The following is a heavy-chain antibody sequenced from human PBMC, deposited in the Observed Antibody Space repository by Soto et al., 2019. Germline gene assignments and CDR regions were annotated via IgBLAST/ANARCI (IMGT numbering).Heavy chain of an antibody. Sequence: SVKVSCKASGGTFSSYAISWVRQAPGQGLEWMGGIIPIFGTANYAQKFQGRVTITADESTSTAYMELSSLRSEDTALYYCAKGDWETEVNYFDFWGQGTLVTVSS. CDR1: GGTFSSYA. CDR3: AKGDWETEVNYFDF. D-gene: IGHD2-21*02. J-gene: IGHJ4*02. CDR2: IIPIFGTA. V-gene: IGHV1-69*13.